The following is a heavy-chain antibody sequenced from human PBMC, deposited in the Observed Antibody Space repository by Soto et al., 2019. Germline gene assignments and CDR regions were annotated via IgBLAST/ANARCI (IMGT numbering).Heavy chain of an antibody. V-gene: IGHV3-23*01. D-gene: IGHD6-13*01. J-gene: IGHJ4*02. Sequence: PGGSLRLSCAASGFTFSSYAMSWVRQAPGKGLEWVSAISGSGGSTYYADSVKGRFTISRDNSKNTLYLQMNSLRAEDTAVYYCAKVNGKRIAAAGTTPDYWGQGTLVTVSS. CDR3: AKVNGKRIAAAGTTPDY. CDR2: ISGSGGST. CDR1: GFTFSSYA.